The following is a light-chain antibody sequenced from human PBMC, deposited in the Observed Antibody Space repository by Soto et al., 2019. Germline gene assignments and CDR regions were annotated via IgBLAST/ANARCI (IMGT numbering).Light chain of an antibody. V-gene: IGLV2-14*01. J-gene: IGLJ2*01. CDR1: SSDVGGYNY. CDR2: EVS. CDR3: GSYTSSSTLI. Sequence: QSALTQPASVSGSPGQSITISCTGTSSDVGGYNYVSWYQQHPGKAPKILIYEVSNRPSGVSNRFSASKSGNTASLTISGLQAEDEADYYCGSYTSSSTLIFGGGTKLTVL.